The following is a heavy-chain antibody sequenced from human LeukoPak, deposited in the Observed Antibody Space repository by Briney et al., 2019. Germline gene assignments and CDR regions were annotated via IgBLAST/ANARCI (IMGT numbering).Heavy chain of an antibody. CDR1: GYTFSGYY. J-gene: IGHJ5*02. V-gene: IGHV1-2*02. D-gene: IGHD2-15*01. Sequence: ASVKVSCKASGYTFSGYYMHWVRQAPGQGPEGLGCINPNPGASNYAQQCQGRVPITRDKSISTAYMELRRLRSDDTAVYRCARDPCDGGSCWLDPWGQGTLVTVSS. CDR3: ARDPCDGGSCWLDP. CDR2: INPNPGAS.